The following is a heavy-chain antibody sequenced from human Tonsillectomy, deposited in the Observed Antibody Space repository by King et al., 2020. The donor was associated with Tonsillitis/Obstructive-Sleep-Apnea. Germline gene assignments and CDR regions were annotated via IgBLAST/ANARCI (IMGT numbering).Heavy chain of an antibody. CDR1: GGFIISYY. Sequence: VQLQESGPGLVKPSETLSLTCTVSGGFIISYYWSWIRQPAGKGLEWIGRIYTSGSTNYNPSLKSRVTMSVDTSKNQFSLNLNSVTAADTAVYYCASQIVGATALDSWGQGTLVTVSS. CDR3: ASQIVGATALDS. V-gene: IGHV4-4*07. J-gene: IGHJ4*02. CDR2: IYTSGST. D-gene: IGHD1-26*01.